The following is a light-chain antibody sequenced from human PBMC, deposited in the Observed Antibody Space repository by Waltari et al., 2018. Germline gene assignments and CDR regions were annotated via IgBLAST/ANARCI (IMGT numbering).Light chain of an antibody. CDR1: KSVSTW. CDR3: QHYSGYSRT. J-gene: IGKJ1*01. Sequence: DIQMTQSPSTLSASVGDRVTITCRASKSVSTWVAWHQQNPGKAPNLLIYKSSTVESGVPSRFSCSGSGTEFTRTITSLQPDDFATYYSQHYSGYSRTFGQGTKVEIK. V-gene: IGKV1-5*03. CDR2: KSS.